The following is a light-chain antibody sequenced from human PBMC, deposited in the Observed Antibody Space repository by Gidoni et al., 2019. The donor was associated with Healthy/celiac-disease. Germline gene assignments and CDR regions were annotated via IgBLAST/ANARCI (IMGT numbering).Light chain of an antibody. Sequence: QSVLTQPPSASGTPGQRVTISCSGSRSNIGSNTVNWYPQLPGTAPKLLIYSNNPRPSGVPDRFSGSKSGTSASLAISGLQSEDEADYYCAAWDDSLNGRVFGGGTKLTVL. V-gene: IGLV1-44*01. J-gene: IGLJ2*01. CDR3: AAWDDSLNGRV. CDR1: RSNIGSNT. CDR2: SNN.